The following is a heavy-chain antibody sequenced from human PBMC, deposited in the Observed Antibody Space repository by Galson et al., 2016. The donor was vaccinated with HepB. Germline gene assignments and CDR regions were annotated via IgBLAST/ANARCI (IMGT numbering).Heavy chain of an antibody. V-gene: IGHV3-30-3*01. CDR3: ARGSSGYYLNY. CDR1: GFTFSTYA. CDR2: ISYHGSNK. D-gene: IGHD3-22*01. J-gene: IGHJ4*02. Sequence: SLRLSCAASGFTFSTYAMHWVRQAPGKGLEWVTFISYHGSNKYYADSVKGRFTISRDNSKNTLYLQMNSLRTEDTAVYYCARGSSGYYLNYCGQGTLVTVS.